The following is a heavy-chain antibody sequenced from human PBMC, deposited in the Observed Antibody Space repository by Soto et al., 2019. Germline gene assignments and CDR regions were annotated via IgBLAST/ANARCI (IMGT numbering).Heavy chain of an antibody. CDR3: ARGVGFGYYYYHMDL. CDR2: IYSSGSA. Sequence: SETLSLTCTVSGDSVTSVSDYWSWIRQPPGKGLEWIGYIYSSGSADYNPSLGSRVTISIDTSKNQFSLKLTSVTAADTAVYYCARGVGFGYYYYHMDLWGQGTTVTVSS. V-gene: IGHV4-61*01. CDR1: GDSVTSVSDY. D-gene: IGHD3-10*01. J-gene: IGHJ6*02.